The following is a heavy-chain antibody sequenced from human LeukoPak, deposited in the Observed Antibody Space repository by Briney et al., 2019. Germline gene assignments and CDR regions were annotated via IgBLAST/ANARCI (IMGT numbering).Heavy chain of an antibody. CDR1: GYTFTGYY. V-gene: IGHV1-2*02. J-gene: IGHJ4*02. CDR2: INPNSGGT. Sequence: ASVKVSCKASGYTFTGYYMHWMRQAPGQGLEWMGWINPNSGGTNYAQKFQGRVTMTRDTSISTAYMELSRLRSDDTAVYYCARGEQWPSRPFDYWGQGTLVTVSS. D-gene: IGHD6-19*01. CDR3: ARGEQWPSRPFDY.